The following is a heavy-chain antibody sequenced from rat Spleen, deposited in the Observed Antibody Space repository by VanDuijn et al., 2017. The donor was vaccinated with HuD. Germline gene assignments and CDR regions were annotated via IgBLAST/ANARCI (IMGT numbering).Heavy chain of an antibody. J-gene: IGHJ1*01. D-gene: IGHD1-12*02. Sequence: EVQLVESDGGLVQPGRSLKLSCAASGFTLSDHYMAWVRQAPTKGLEWVATIGNKGSITYYRDSVKGRFTISRDNAKSTLYLQMDSLRSEDTATYYCARQGFITVMLVITTSWYFDFWGPGTMVTVSS. V-gene: IGHV5-29*01. CDR2: IGNKGSIT. CDR1: GFTLSDHY. CDR3: ARQGFITVMLVITTSWYFDF.